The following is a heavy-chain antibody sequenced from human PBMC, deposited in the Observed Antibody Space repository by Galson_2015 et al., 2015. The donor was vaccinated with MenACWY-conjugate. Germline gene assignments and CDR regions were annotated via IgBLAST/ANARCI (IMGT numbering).Heavy chain of an antibody. CDR3: ARDINWSLDS. CDR1: GFTFNSYW. V-gene: IGHV3-74*01. CDR2: IKADGSFS. D-gene: IGHD1-1*01. J-gene: IGHJ4*02. Sequence: SLRLSCAASGFTFNSYWMHWVRQPPGKGLEWISYIKADGSFSYYADSVKGRFTISTDNAKNMVYLQMDGLGEEDTAVYFCARDINWSLDSWGQGTLVTVSS.